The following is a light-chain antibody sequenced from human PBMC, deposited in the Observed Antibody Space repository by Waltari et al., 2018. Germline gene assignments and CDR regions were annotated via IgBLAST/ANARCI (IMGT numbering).Light chain of an antibody. CDR1: ALPKQY. Sequence: SYELTQPPSVSVSPGQTARITCSGDALPKQYAYWYQQKPGQAPVLVIYKDSERPSGIPERFSGSSSGKTFTLTISGVQAEDEADYYCQSADSSGTYIFGGGTKLTVL. CDR3: QSADSSGTYI. J-gene: IGLJ2*01. V-gene: IGLV3-25*03. CDR2: KDS.